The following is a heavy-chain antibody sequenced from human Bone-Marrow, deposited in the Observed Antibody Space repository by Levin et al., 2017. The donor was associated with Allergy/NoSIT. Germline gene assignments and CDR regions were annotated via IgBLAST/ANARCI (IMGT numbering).Heavy chain of an antibody. CDR3: AKGVTPTNGKSFDY. V-gene: IGHV3-23*01. CDR2: ITGSDDAT. J-gene: IGHJ4*02. Sequence: AGGSLRLSCAASGFTFSIYAINWVRQAPEKGLEWVAGITGSDDATFYADSVKGRFTISRDRSNNKVYLQMNSLRAEDTAVYYCAKGVTPTNGKSFDYWCQGTLVTASS. CDR1: GFTFSIYA. D-gene: IGHD2-15*01.